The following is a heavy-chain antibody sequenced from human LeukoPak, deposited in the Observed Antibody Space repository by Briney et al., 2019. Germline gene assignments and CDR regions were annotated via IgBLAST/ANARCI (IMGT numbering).Heavy chain of an antibody. V-gene: IGHV3-23*01. D-gene: IGHD3-22*01. CDR1: GFTFSIYA. CDR3: ARDRPNYYGSDGHYYRRDGDY. CDR2: ITSRGEST. J-gene: IGHJ4*02. Sequence: GGSLRLSCAASGFTFSIYAMSWVRQAPGKGLQWVSSITSRGESTWYVDSVKGRFTITRDNSENTLYLQMHSLRAEDTTVYYCARDRPNYYGSDGHYYRRDGDYWGRGTLVSVSA.